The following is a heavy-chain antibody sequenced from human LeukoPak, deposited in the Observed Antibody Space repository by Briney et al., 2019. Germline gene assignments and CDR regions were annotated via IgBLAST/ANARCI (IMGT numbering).Heavy chain of an antibody. CDR1: GGTFSSYA. CDR3: ARAVAIRPFDI. D-gene: IGHD2-21*01. Sequence: GASVKVSCKASGGTFSSYAISWVRQAPGQGLEWMGRIIPILGIANYEQKFQGRVTITADKSTSTAYMELSSLTSEDTAVYYCARAVAIRPFDIWGQGTMVTVSS. CDR2: IIPILGIA. J-gene: IGHJ3*02. V-gene: IGHV1-69*04.